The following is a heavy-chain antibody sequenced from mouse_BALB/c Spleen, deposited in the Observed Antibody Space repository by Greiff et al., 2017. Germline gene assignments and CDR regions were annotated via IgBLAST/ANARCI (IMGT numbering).Heavy chain of an antibody. V-gene: IGHV2-9*02. J-gene: IGHJ4*01. CDR1: GFSLTSYG. CDR2: IWAGGST. CDR3: AREGGLYAMDY. Sequence: VQLVESGPGLVAPSQSLSITCTVSGFSLTSYGVHWVRQPPGKGLEWLGVIWAGGSTNYNSALMSRLSISKDNSKSQVFLKMSSLQTDDTAMYCCAREGGLYAMDYWGQGTSVTVSS.